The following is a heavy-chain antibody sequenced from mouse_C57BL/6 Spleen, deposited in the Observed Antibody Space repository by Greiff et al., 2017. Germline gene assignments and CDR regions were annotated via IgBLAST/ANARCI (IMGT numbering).Heavy chain of an antibody. D-gene: IGHD1-1*01. Sequence: QVQLQQPGAELVKPGASVKMSCKASGYTFTSYWITWVKQRPGQGLEWIGDIYPGSGSTNYNEKFKSKATLTVDTSSSTAYMQLSSLTSEDSAVYYCSRITPEVAPYYCDDWGQGTKLTVSA. V-gene: IGHV1-55*01. CDR1: GYTFTSYW. CDR3: SRITPEVAPYYCDD. J-gene: IGHJ2*01. CDR2: IYPGSGST.